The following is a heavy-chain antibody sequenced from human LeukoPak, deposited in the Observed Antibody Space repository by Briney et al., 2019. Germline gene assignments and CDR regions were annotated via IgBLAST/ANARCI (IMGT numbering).Heavy chain of an antibody. CDR2: INHSGST. J-gene: IGHJ4*02. Sequence: PSETLSLTCAVYGGSFSGYYWSWIRQPPGKGLEWIGEINHSGSTNYNPSLKSRVTISVDTSKNQFSLKLSSVTAADTAVYYCASPGGFGSGYYFDYWGQGTLVTVSS. V-gene: IGHV4-34*01. D-gene: IGHD1-26*01. CDR1: GGSFSGYY. CDR3: ASPGGFGSGYYFDY.